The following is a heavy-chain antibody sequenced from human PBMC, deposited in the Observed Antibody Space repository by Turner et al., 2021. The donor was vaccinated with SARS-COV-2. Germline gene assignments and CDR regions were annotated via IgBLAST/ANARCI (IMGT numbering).Heavy chain of an antibody. CDR1: GFTFTRYG. Sequence: VQLLESAAGVVQPRRSLRLACTASGFTFTRYGMHWVRQDPGKGMEWVEVSWYAGSYKYYADSVKSSVTISRDNSKNTLYLEMNSLRAEDTALYSCARDGGTGTTFPFFDYWGQGTLVTVSS. D-gene: IGHD1-7*01. J-gene: IGHJ4*02. CDR2: SWYAGSYK. V-gene: IGHV3-33*01. CDR3: ARDGGTGTTFPFFDY.